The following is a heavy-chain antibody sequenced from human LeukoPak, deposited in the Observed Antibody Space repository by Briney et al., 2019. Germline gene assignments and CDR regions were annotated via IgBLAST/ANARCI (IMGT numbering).Heavy chain of an antibody. J-gene: IGHJ4*02. CDR3: ARGTLDTGDY. D-gene: IGHD5-18*01. CDR1: GFTFSSYA. Sequence: PGRSLRLSCAASGFTFSSYAMHWVRQAPGKGLGWVAVISYDGSNKYYADSVKGRFTISSDNSKNTLYLQMNSLRAEDTAVYYCARGTLDTGDYWGQGTLVTVSS. V-gene: IGHV3-30*01. CDR2: ISYDGSNK.